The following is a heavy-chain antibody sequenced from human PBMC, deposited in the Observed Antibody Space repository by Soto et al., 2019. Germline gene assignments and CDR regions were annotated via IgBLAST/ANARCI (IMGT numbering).Heavy chain of an antibody. CDR1: GFTFDDYA. CDR2: ISWNSGSI. CDR3: AKFRGVGAMGHDAFDI. Sequence: GGSLRLSCAASGFTFDDYAMHWVRQAPGKGLEWVSGISWNSGSIGYADSVKGRFTISRDNAKNSLYLQMNSLRAEDTALYYCAKFRGVGAMGHDAFDIWGQGTMVTVSS. D-gene: IGHD1-26*01. V-gene: IGHV3-9*01. J-gene: IGHJ3*02.